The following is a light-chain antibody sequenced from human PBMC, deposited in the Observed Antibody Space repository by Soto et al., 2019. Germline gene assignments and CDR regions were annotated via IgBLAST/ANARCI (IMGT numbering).Light chain of an antibody. V-gene: IGLV2-23*03. CDR2: EGS. J-gene: IGLJ1*01. CDR3: CSYAGSSTF. Sequence: QSALTQPASVSWSPGQSITISCTGTSSDVGRYNLVPWYQQHPGKAPKLMIYEGSKRPSGVSNRFSCSKSGHTASLTISRLQAEDEADYYCCSYAGSSTFFGTGTKVTVL. CDR1: SSDVGRYNL.